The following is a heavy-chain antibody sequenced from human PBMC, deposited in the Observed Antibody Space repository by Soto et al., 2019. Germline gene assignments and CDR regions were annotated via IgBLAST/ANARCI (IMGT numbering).Heavy chain of an antibody. CDR1: EFSLSGYA. Sequence: EVQLAESGGSLAQPGGSLRLSCAASEFSLSGYAMDWVRQAPAKGLEYVSGISSNGVGTYYANSVQGRFTISRDNSKNTVYLQMGNLRPEDMAVYYCARRARPYFYYMDVWGKGTTVNVSS. D-gene: IGHD6-6*01. CDR3: ARRARPYFYYMDV. V-gene: IGHV3-64*01. CDR2: ISSNGVGT. J-gene: IGHJ6*03.